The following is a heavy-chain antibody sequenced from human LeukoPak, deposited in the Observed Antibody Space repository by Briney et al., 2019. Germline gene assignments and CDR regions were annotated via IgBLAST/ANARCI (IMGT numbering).Heavy chain of an antibody. Sequence: GGSLRLSCAASGFTFSRFAMTWVRQAPGKGLEWVSGISGSGGNTYYTDSVRGRLSISRDNSKNTLYLQVNSLRAEDTDVYYCAKGRTEGGTLALDYWGQGTLVTVSS. V-gene: IGHV3-23*01. D-gene: IGHD6-19*01. CDR1: GFTFSRFA. CDR3: AKGRTEGGTLALDY. CDR2: ISGSGGNT. J-gene: IGHJ4*02.